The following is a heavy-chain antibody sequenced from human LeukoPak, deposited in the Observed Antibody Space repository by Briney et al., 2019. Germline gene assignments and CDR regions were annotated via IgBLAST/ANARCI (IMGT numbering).Heavy chain of an antibody. CDR1: GGSISSYY. CDR3: ARDDNPSIAAPLYYYGMDV. V-gene: IGHV4-59*12. J-gene: IGHJ6*02. D-gene: IGHD6-6*01. CDR2: IYYSGST. Sequence: SETLSLTCTDSGGSISSYYWSWIRQPPGKGLEWIGYIYYSGSTNYNPSLKSRVTISVDTSKSQFSLKLSSVTAADTAVYYCARDDNPSIAAPLYYYGMDVWGQGTTVTVSS.